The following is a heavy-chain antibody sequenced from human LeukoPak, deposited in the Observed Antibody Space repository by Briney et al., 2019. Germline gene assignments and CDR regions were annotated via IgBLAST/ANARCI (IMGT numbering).Heavy chain of an antibody. V-gene: IGHV1-69*06. CDR1: GDTFSNYA. D-gene: IGHD5/OR15-5a*01. CDR3: ARDGAFVYHYKSVLDL. CDR2: IISWFGTT. Sequence: SVKLSCNGTGDTFSNYAINWDRHAPRQGLGWVGRIISWFGTTNDAPTSQASATITAAKSTTTAYMDLNSLKSGDTATSHCARDGAFVYHYKSVLDLWGQGPLVPASP. J-gene: IGHJ1*01.